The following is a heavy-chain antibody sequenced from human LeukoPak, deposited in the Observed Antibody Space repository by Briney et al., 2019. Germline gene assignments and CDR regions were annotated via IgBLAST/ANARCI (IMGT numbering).Heavy chain of an antibody. Sequence: PSQTLSLACTVSGGSINSDNYYWSWIRQPAGKGLDWIGRIYTSGSTNYNPSLNSRVTISLDTSKNQFSLNLSSVTAADTAVYYCVSVMNGRDGTFDIWGQGTMVTVSS. CDR1: GGSINSDNYY. J-gene: IGHJ3*02. CDR3: VSVMNGRDGTFDI. V-gene: IGHV4-61*02. CDR2: IYTSGST. D-gene: IGHD2/OR15-2a*01.